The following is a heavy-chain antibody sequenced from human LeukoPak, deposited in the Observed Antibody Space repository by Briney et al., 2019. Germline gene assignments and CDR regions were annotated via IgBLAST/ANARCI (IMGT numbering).Heavy chain of an antibody. CDR2: INPSGGST. D-gene: IGHD6-6*01. CDR1: GYTFTSYY. CDR3: ARDRIAARRGTRGYFDY. Sequence: EASVKVSCKASGYTFTSYYMHWVRQAPGQGLEWMGIINPSGGSTSYAQKFQGRVTMTRDTSTSTVYMELSSLRSEDTAVYYCARDRIAARRGTRGYFDYWGQGTLVTVSS. J-gene: IGHJ4*02. V-gene: IGHV1-46*01.